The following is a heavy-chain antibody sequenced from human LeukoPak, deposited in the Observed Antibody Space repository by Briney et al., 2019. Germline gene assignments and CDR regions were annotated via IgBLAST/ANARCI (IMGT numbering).Heavy chain of an antibody. V-gene: IGHV4-30-4*02. CDR2: IYYSGST. J-gene: IGHJ5*02. Sequence: SETLSLTCTVSGGSISSGDYYWSWIRQPPGKGLEWIGYIYYSGSTYYNPSLKSRVTISVDTSKNQFSLKLSSVTAADTAVYYCARGENNWNYYWFDPWGQGTLVTVSS. D-gene: IGHD1-7*01. CDR3: ARGENNWNYYWFDP. CDR1: GGSISSGDYY.